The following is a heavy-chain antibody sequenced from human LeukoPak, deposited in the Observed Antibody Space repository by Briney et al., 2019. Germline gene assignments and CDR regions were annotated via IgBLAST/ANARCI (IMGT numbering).Heavy chain of an antibody. Sequence: HSGGSLRLSCTTSGFTSSRYSMNWVRQAPCKGLEWVAFIRYDGSNKYYADSVKGRFTISRDNSKNTLYLQMNSLRAEDTAVYYCAKDSGLLLWFGERGDYWGQGTLVTVSS. CDR2: IRYDGSNK. J-gene: IGHJ4*02. CDR3: AKDSGLLLWFGERGDY. D-gene: IGHD3-10*01. CDR1: GFTSSRYS. V-gene: IGHV3-30*02.